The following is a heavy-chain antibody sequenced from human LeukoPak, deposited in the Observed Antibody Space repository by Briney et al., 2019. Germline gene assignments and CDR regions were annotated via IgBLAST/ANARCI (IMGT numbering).Heavy chain of an antibody. V-gene: IGHV4-34*01. Sequence: SETLSLTCAVYGGSFSGYYWSWIRQPPGKGLEWIGEIKHSGSTNYNPSLKSRVTISVDTSKNQFSLKLSSVTAADTAVYYCARLIFGVVNYYYYYYMDVWGKGTTVTVSS. CDR3: ARLIFGVVNYYYYYYMDV. CDR1: GGSFSGYY. D-gene: IGHD3-3*01. CDR2: IKHSGST. J-gene: IGHJ6*03.